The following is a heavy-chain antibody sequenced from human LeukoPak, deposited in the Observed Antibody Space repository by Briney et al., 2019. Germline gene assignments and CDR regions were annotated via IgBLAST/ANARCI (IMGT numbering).Heavy chain of an antibody. D-gene: IGHD6-13*01. CDR3: AREQQEAAGLYFDY. J-gene: IGHJ4*02. CDR1: GGTFSSYA. Sequence: SVKVSCKASGGTFSSYAISWVRQAPGQGLEWMGRIISIFGTANYAQKFQGRVTITTDESTSTAYMELSSLRSEDTAVYYCAREQQEAAGLYFDYWGQGTLVTVSS. CDR2: IISIFGTA. V-gene: IGHV1-69*05.